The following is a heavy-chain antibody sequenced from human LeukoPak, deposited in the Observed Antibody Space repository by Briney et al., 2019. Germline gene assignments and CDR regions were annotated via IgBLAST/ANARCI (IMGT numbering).Heavy chain of an antibody. J-gene: IGHJ4*02. CDR1: GFAFNRSW. CDR3: AKDGDIAAAGYFFDF. V-gene: IGHV3-74*01. Sequence: GGSLRLLFAASGFAFNRSWIHWVRQAPGKGLVWVSHINNDASRTTYADSVRGRFTISRDNSWNTLYLQMNSLRAEDTAVYYCAKDGDIAAAGYFFDFWGQGTLVTVSS. CDR2: INNDASRT. D-gene: IGHD6-13*01.